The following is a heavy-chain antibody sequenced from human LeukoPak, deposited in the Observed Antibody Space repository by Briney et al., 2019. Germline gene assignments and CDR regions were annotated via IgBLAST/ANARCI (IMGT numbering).Heavy chain of an antibody. CDR1: GNTFTSYD. D-gene: IGHD3-22*01. V-gene: IGHV1-8*01. CDR3: ARRDRSGYYYDY. CDR2: MNPKSGNT. J-gene: IGHJ4*02. Sequence: ASVKVSCKASGNTFTSYDINWVRQATGQGLEWMGCMNPKSGNTGDVQKFQGRVTMTRNTSIRTAYMELSSLRSEDTAVHNCARRDRSGYYYDYWGQGTLVTVSS.